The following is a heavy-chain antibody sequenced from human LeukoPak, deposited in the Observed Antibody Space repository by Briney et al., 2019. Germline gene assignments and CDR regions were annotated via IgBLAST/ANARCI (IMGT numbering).Heavy chain of an antibody. CDR1: GFTFNNAW. J-gene: IGHJ4*02. V-gene: IGHV3-11*01. CDR3: ARVHLVRGVIDY. CDR2: ISNSGSSI. D-gene: IGHD3-10*01. Sequence: GGSLRLSCAASGFTFNNAWMNWVRQAPGKGLEWVSYISNSGSSIYYADSVKGRFTISRDNAKNSLYLQMNSLRAEDTAVYYCARVHLVRGVIDYWGQGTLVTVSS.